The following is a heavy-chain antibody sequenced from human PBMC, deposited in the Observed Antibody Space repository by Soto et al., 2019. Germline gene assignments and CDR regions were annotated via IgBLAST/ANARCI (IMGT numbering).Heavy chain of an antibody. D-gene: IGHD3-22*01. J-gene: IGHJ6*02. CDR1: GFTFSSYA. CDR3: AKGRGSKDYYDTSGYYLYYYYAMDV. Sequence: EVQLLESGGGLVQPGGSLRLSCAASGFTFSSYAMTWVRQAPGKGLEWVSALSGSGVSTYYADSVKGRFTISRDNSKNTLYLQTNSLRAEDTAVYYCAKGRGSKDYYDTSGYYLYYYYAMDVWGQGTTVTVSS. CDR2: LSGSGVST. V-gene: IGHV3-23*01.